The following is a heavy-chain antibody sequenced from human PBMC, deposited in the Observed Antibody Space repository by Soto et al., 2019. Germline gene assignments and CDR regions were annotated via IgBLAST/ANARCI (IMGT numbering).Heavy chain of an antibody. Sequence: GGSLRLSCAASGFTFSSYGMHWVRQAPGKGLEWVAVISYDGSNKYYADSVKGRFTISRDNSKNTLYLQMNSLRDEDTAVYYCETDPYSKYPYWGQGTLVTVSS. CDR3: ETDPYSKYPY. D-gene: IGHD4-4*01. CDR2: ISYDGSNK. J-gene: IGHJ4*02. CDR1: GFTFSSYG. V-gene: IGHV3-30*03.